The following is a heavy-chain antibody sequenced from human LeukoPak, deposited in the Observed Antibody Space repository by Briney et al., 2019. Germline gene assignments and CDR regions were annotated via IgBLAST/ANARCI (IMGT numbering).Heavy chain of an antibody. CDR1: GFTFSSYG. V-gene: IGHV3-33*01. D-gene: IGHD6-19*01. Sequence: PGGSLRLSCAPSGFTFSSYGMHWVRQAPGKGLEWVAVIWYDGSNKYYADSVKGRFTISRDNSKNTLYLQMNSLRAEDTAVYYCATERDRWYSSGWSGGDYWGQGTLVTVSS. CDR2: IWYDGSNK. CDR3: ATERDRWYSSGWSGGDY. J-gene: IGHJ4*02.